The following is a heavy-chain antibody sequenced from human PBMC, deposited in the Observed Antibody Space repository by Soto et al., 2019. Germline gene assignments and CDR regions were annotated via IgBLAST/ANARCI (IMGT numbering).Heavy chain of an antibody. CDR3: ARVGYSSSSARWRDYYGMDV. D-gene: IGHD6-6*01. CDR2: INHSGST. Sequence: LSLTCSVYCGSSSGYYWSWIRQPPGKGLEWIGEINHSGSTNYNPSLKSRVTISVDTSKNQFSLKLSSVTAADTAVYYCARVGYSSSSARWRDYYGMDVWGQGTKVTVSS. CDR1: CGSSSGYY. J-gene: IGHJ6*02. V-gene: IGHV4-34*01.